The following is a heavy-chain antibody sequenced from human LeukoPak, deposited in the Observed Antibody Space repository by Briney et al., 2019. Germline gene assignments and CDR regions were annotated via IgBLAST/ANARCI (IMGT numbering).Heavy chain of an antibody. CDR3: ARDLAPRYYDFWSGYYQDY. CDR1: GYTFTSYY. CDR2: INPSGGST. V-gene: IGHV1-46*01. Sequence: ASVKVSCKASGYTFTSYYMHWVRQAPGQGLEWMGIINPSGGSTSYAQKFQGRVTMTRDTSTSTVYMELSSLRSEDTAVYYCARDLAPRYYDFWSGYYQDYWGQGTLVTVSS. D-gene: IGHD3-3*01. J-gene: IGHJ4*02.